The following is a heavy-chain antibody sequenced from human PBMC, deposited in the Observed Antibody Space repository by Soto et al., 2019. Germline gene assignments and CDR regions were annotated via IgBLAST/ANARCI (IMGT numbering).Heavy chain of an antibody. CDR2: ISGSGGST. CDR1: GFTFSSYA. Sequence: EVQLLESGGGLVQPGGSLRLSCAASGFTFSSYAMSWVRQAPGKGLEWVSAISGSGGSTYYADSVKGRFTISRDNSKNTVYLQMNSMRAEDTAVYYCAKRGRYCSGGSCYSVFAFDIWGQGTMVTVSS. J-gene: IGHJ3*02. V-gene: IGHV3-23*01. D-gene: IGHD2-15*01. CDR3: AKRGRYCSGGSCYSVFAFDI.